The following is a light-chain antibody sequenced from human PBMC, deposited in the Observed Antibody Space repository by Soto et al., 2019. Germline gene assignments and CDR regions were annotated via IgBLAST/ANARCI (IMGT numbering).Light chain of an antibody. CDR3: QQYYSTPLT. CDR1: QSVLYSSNNKNY. J-gene: IGKJ1*01. CDR2: WAS. V-gene: IGKV4-1*01. Sequence: DIVMTQSPDSLAVSLGERATINCKSSQSVLYSSNNKNYLAWYQQSPGQPPKLLIYWASTRESGVPDRFSGSGSGTDFTLTISSLQAEDGAVYYCQQYYSTPLTFGQGTKVEI.